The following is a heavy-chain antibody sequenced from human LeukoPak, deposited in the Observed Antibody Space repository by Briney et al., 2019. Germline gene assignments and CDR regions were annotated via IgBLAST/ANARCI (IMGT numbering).Heavy chain of an antibody. D-gene: IGHD2-15*01. Sequence: SETLSLTCTVSGGSLTGYFWSWIRQPPGKGLEWLGYVFYSVNTRYNPSLESRVTTSADTSKNQFSLRLTSVTAADTAVYYCARARLGGFDVWGQGTLVTVSS. J-gene: IGHJ3*01. CDR2: VFYSVNT. CDR1: GGSLTGYF. CDR3: ARARLGGFDV. V-gene: IGHV4-59*08.